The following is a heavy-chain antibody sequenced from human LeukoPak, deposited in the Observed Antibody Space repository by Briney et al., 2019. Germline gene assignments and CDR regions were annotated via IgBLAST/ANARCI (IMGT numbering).Heavy chain of an antibody. CDR3: ARDHAPGNWFDP. CDR1: GGSFSGYY. CDR2: INHSGST. V-gene: IGHV4-34*01. Sequence: SETLSLTCAVYGGSFSGYYWSWIRQPPGKRLEWIGEINHSGSTNYNPSLKSRVTISVDTSKNQFSLKLSSVTAADTAVYYCARDHAPGNWFDPWGQGTLVTVSS. D-gene: IGHD3-10*01. J-gene: IGHJ5*02.